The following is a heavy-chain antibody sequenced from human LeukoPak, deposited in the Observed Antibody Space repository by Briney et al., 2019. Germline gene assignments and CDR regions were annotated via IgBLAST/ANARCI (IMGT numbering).Heavy chain of an antibody. Sequence: PGGSLRLSCAASGFTVSSNYMSWVRQAPGKGLEWVSVIYSGGSTYYADSVKGRFTISRDNSKNTLYLQMNSLRAEDTAVYYCAKDRLGAVADYADYWGQGTLVTVSA. CDR3: AKDRLGAVADYADY. CDR2: IYSGGST. V-gene: IGHV3-53*01. CDR1: GFTVSSNY. J-gene: IGHJ4*02. D-gene: IGHD6-19*01.